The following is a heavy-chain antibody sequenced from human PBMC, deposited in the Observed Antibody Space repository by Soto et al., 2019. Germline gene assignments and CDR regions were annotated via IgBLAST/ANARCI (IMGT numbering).Heavy chain of an antibody. Sequence: QLQLQESGPGLVKPSETLSLTCNVSGGSISSSRSYWXXXXXXXXXXXXWIANIFYAXNTYYNPSLKSRVXXXXXXXXXXXXXXXXXXXXXXXXXXXXXXXXXXXXXXXXXDPWGQGTLVTVSS. CDR1: GGSISSSRSY. J-gene: IGHJ5*02. V-gene: IGHV4-39*01. CDR2: IFYAXNT. CDR3: XXXXXXXXXXXXXDP.